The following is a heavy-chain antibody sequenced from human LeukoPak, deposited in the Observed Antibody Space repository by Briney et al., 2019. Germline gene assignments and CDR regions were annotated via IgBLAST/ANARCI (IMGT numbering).Heavy chain of an antibody. D-gene: IGHD5-18*01. CDR2: INHSGST. Sequence: SETLSLTCAVYGGSFSGYYWSWIRQPPGKGLEWIGEINHSGSTNYNPSLKSRVTISVETSKNQFSLKLSSVTAADTAVYYCARVGEIQLWLGRYFDLWGRGTLVTVS. J-gene: IGHJ2*01. CDR3: ARVGEIQLWLGRYFDL. CDR1: GGSFSGYY. V-gene: IGHV4-34*01.